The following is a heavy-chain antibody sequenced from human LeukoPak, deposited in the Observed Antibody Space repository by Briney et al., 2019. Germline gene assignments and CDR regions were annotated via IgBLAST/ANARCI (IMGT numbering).Heavy chain of an antibody. D-gene: IGHD2-15*01. Sequence: GFLLLSCAASGFPFSSYAMSWVRPAPGKGLEWVSAISGSGGSTYYADSVKGRFTISRDNSKNTLYLQMNSLRADDTAVYYCAKDAGYCSGGSCPHYFDYWGQGTLFTVSS. CDR1: GFPFSSYA. J-gene: IGHJ4*02. CDR3: AKDAGYCSGGSCPHYFDY. V-gene: IGHV3-23*01. CDR2: ISGSGGST.